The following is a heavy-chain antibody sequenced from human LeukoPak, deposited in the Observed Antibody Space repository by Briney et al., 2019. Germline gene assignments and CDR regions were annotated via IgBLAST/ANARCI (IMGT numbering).Heavy chain of an antibody. CDR2: ISGRGGST. CDR3: AKTRIAVAGMDV. J-gene: IGHJ6*04. D-gene: IGHD6-19*01. V-gene: IGHV3-23*01. CDR1: GFTFSSYA. Sequence: GGSLRLSCAASGFTFSSYAMRCVPQAPGKGREGGAAISGRGGSTDYADSVKGRFTISRDTSKNTLYLQMNSLRAEDTAVYYCAKTRIAVAGMDVWGKGTTVTVSS.